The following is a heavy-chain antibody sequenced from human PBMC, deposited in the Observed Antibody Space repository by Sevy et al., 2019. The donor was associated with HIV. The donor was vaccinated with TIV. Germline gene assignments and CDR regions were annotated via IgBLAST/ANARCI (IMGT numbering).Heavy chain of an antibody. J-gene: IGHJ4*01. V-gene: IGHV3-21*01. CDR1: GFTFSSYS. CDR2: ISSSSSYI. CDR3: ARGVKGYPVYQSGWYFDY. Sequence: GGSLRLSCAASGFTFSSYSMNWVRQAPGKGLEWVSSISSSSSYIYYADSVKGRFTISRDNAKNSLYLQMNSLRAEDTAVYYCARGVKGYPVYQSGWYFDYWGHGTLVTVSS. D-gene: IGHD6-19*01.